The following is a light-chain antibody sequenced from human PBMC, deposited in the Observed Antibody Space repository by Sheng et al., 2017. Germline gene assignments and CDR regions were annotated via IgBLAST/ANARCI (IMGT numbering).Light chain of an antibody. Sequence: QSVLTQPPSASGTPGQRVTISCSGSSSNIGRDNVYWYQQLPGTAPKLLIFTNNQRPSGVPDRFSGSKSGTSASLTITGLQAEDEADYYCQCQDTRLSGVIFGGGTKVTVL. J-gene: IGLJ2*01. CDR2: TNN. CDR3: QCQDTRLSGVI. V-gene: IGLV1-47*02. CDR1: SSNIGRDN.